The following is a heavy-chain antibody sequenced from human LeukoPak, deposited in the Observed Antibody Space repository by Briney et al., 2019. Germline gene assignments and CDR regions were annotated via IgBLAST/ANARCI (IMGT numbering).Heavy chain of an antibody. J-gene: IGHJ4*02. Sequence: ASVKVSCKSSGYTFTGYYMHWVRQAPGQGLEWMGWINPNSGGTNYAQKFQGRVTMTRDTSNSTAYMELSRLRSDDTAVYYCARVRAQWELPPDYWGQGTLVTVSS. CDR3: ARVRAQWELPPDY. V-gene: IGHV1-2*02. CDR2: INPNSGGT. D-gene: IGHD1-26*01. CDR1: GYTFTGYY.